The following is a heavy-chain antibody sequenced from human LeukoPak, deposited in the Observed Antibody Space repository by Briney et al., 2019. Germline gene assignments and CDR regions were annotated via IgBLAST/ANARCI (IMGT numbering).Heavy chain of an antibody. CDR1: GGSISSYY. CDR2: IYYSGST. V-gene: IGHV4-59*01. D-gene: IGHD2-21*01. J-gene: IGHJ5*02. Sequence: SETLSLTCTVSGGSISSYYWSWIRQPPGKGLEWIGYIYYSGSTNYNPSLKSRVTISVDTSKNQFSLKLSSVTAADTAVYYCARLQGFLWGPNWFDPWGQGTLVTVSS. CDR3: ARLQGFLWGPNWFDP.